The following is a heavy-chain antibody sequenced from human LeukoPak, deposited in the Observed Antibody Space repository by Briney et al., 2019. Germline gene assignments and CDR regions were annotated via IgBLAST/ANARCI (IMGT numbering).Heavy chain of an antibody. CDR1: GYTFTSYA. CDR3: ARGEKYSSGWYRPDFDY. V-gene: IGHV1-3*01. J-gene: IGHJ4*02. Sequence: ASVKVSCKASGYTFTSYAMHWVRQAPGQRLEWMGWINAGNGNTKYSQKFQGRVTITRDTFASTAYMELSSLRSEDTAVYYCARGEKYSSGWYRPDFDYWGQGTLVTVSS. D-gene: IGHD6-19*01. CDR2: INAGNGNT.